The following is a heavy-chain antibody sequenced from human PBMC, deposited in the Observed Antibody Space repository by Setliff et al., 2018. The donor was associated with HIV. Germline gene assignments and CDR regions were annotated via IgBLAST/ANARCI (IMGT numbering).Heavy chain of an antibody. CDR3: AREIRTIEGGALDI. V-gene: IGHV5-51*01. CDR1: GYTFTNYW. CDR2: IYPGDSDT. J-gene: IGHJ3*02. D-gene: IGHD1-1*01. Sequence: GESLKISCRGSGYTFTNYWIGWVRQMPGRGLEWMGIIYPGDSDTRYSPSFQGQVTFSADKTVSTAYLQWSSLKPSDTAMYYCAREIRTIEGGALDIWGQGTLVTVSS.